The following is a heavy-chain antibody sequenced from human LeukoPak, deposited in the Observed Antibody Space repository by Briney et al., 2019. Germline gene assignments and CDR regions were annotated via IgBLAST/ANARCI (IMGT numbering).Heavy chain of an antibody. D-gene: IGHD2/OR15-2a*01. CDR1: GFTVSSNY. Sequence: GGSLRLSCAASGFTVSSNYMSWVRQAPGTGLEWVSVIYSGGSTYYADSVKGRFTISRDNSKNTLYLQMNSLRAEDTAVYYCARSSFPTFPLFDYWGQGTLVTVSS. V-gene: IGHV3-66*02. CDR3: ARSSFPTFPLFDY. CDR2: IYSGGST. J-gene: IGHJ4*02.